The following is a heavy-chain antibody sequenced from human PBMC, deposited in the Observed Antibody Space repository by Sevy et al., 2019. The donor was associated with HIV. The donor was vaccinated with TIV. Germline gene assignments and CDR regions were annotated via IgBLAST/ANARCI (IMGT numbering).Heavy chain of an antibody. Sequence: GGSLRLSCAASGFSFSNYGMSWVRQASGKGLEWVSGISGSGGTTYYADSVKGRFTISRDNSKNTLYLQMNSLRAEDTAVYYCAKAVADSNYYYGLDVWGQGTTVTVSS. CDR1: GFSFSNYG. V-gene: IGHV3-23*01. CDR2: ISGSGGTT. D-gene: IGHD6-19*01. CDR3: AKAVADSNYYYGLDV. J-gene: IGHJ6*02.